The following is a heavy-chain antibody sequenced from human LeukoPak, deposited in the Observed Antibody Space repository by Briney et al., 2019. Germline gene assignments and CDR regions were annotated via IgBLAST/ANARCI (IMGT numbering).Heavy chain of an antibody. Sequence: EGSLRLSCAASGFTLSKHWMTWVRQAPGKGLEWVSSISSSSSYIYYADSVKGRFTISRDNAKNSLYLQMNSLRAEDTAVYYCARDRVPGLVLPAATFDYWGQGTLVTVSS. V-gene: IGHV3-21*01. J-gene: IGHJ4*02. CDR2: ISSSSSYI. CDR3: ARDRVPGLVLPAATFDY. D-gene: IGHD2-2*01. CDR1: GFTLSKHW.